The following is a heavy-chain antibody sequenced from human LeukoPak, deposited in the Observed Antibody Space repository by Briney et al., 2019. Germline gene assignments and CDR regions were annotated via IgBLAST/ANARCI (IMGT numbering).Heavy chain of an antibody. Sequence: GGSLRLSCAASGFTFSSYSMNWVRQAPGKGLEWVSSISSSSSYIYYADSVKGRFTISRDNAKNSLYLQMNSLRAEDTAVYYCARDRVEHYCSSTSCYAGYDYWGQGLLVIVSS. V-gene: IGHV3-21*01. D-gene: IGHD2-2*01. CDR1: GFTFSSYS. CDR3: ARDRVEHYCSSTSCYAGYDY. J-gene: IGHJ4*02. CDR2: ISSSSSYI.